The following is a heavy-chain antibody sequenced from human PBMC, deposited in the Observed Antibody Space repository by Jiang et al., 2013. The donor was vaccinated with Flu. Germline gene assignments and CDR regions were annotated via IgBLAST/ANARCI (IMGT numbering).Heavy chain of an antibody. D-gene: IGHD6-19*01. CDR2: IYTSGNT. Sequence: PGLVKPSETLSLTCTVSGGSSSSYYWSWIRQPAGKGLKWIGRIYTSGNTNYNPSLKSRVTMSVDTSKNRFSLKLSSMTAADTAVYYCATQSSGWPFDSWGQGILVSVSS. J-gene: IGHJ4*02. V-gene: IGHV4-4*07. CDR3: ATQSSGWPFDS. CDR1: GGSSSSYY.